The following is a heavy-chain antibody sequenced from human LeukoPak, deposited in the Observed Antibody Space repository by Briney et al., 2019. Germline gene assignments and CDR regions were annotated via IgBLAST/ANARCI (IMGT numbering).Heavy chain of an antibody. D-gene: IGHD6-19*01. Sequence: PGGSLRLSCAASGFTFSSYAMSWVRQAPGKGLEWISVISGSGGSTYYADSVKGRFTISRDNSKNTLYLQMNSLRAEDTAVYYCAKGGDTYSSGWYGSEGAFDYWGQGTLVTVSS. V-gene: IGHV3-23*01. CDR2: ISGSGGST. CDR3: AKGGDTYSSGWYGSEGAFDY. J-gene: IGHJ4*02. CDR1: GFTFSSYA.